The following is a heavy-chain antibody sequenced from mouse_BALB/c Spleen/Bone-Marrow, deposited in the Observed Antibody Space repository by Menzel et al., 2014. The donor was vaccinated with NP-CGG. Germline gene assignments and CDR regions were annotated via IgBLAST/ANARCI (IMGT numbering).Heavy chain of an antibody. V-gene: IGHV5-4*02. CDR2: ISDGVSYA. J-gene: IGHJ4*01. Sequence: VQLQQSGGGLVKPGGSLKLSCAASGFTFSDYYMFWVRQTPEKRLEGVATISDGVSYAYYPDSVKGRFTISRDNARNNLYLQMSSLKSEDTAMYYCARAPPYDFYAMDYWGQGTSVTVSS. CDR3: ARAPPYDFYAMDY. CDR1: GFTFSDYY. D-gene: IGHD2-13*01.